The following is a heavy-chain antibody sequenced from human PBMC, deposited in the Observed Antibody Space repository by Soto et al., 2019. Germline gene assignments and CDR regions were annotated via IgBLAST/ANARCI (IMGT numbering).Heavy chain of an antibody. Sequence: SVPLSLTCTITDASIISSTYYWVSIRQPPGKGLEWIGRVYNTGGTFYNPSFQSRVTISVDTSRNQFSLRMNSVTAADTAIYYCARHHDAGDYFDYWGQGTQVT. CDR3: ARHHDAGDYFDY. CDR2: VYNTGGT. V-gene: IGHV4-39*01. J-gene: IGHJ4*02. CDR1: DASIISSTYY. D-gene: IGHD4-17*01.